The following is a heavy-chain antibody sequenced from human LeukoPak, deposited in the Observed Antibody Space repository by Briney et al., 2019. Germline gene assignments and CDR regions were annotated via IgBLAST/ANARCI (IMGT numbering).Heavy chain of an antibody. J-gene: IGHJ6*02. CDR1: GFTVSSNY. CDR3: VRDQFS. V-gene: IGHV3-66*01. CDR2: SYSGET. D-gene: IGHD3-3*01. Sequence: PGGSLRLSCAASGFTVSSNYMSWVRQAPGRLEWLSVSYSGETQYADSVKGRFTISRDDSKNTVYLQMNSLRDEDTATYYCVRDQFSWGQGTTVTVSS.